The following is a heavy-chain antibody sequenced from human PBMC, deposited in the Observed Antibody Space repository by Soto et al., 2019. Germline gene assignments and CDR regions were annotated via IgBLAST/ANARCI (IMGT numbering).Heavy chain of an antibody. D-gene: IGHD2-2*01. CDR1: GFTVSSYT. CDR3: ARGSEYGSMGIYDY. CDR2: ISGSGSST. V-gene: IGHV3-23*01. J-gene: IGHJ4*02. Sequence: GGSLRLSCAASGFTVSSYTMSWVRQAPGKGLEWVSTISGSGSSTYSADSVKGRFTISRDNSKNTLYLQMNSLRAEDTAVYYCARGSEYGSMGIYDYWGQGTVVTVSS.